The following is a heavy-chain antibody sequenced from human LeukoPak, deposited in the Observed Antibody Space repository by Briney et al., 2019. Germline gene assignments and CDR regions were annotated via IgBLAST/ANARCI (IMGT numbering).Heavy chain of an antibody. D-gene: IGHD3-10*01. J-gene: IGHJ5*02. CDR1: GGSFSGYY. CDR2: INHSGST. CDR3: ARGPASGSNFAWFDP. Sequence: SETLSLTXAVYGGSFSGYYWSWIRQPPGKGLEWIGEINHSGSTNYNPSLKSRVTISVDTSKNQFSLKLSSVTAADTAVYYCARGPASGSNFAWFDPWGQGTLVTVSS. V-gene: IGHV4-34*01.